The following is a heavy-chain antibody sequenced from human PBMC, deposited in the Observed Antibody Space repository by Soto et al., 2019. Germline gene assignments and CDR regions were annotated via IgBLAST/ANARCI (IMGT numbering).Heavy chain of an antibody. J-gene: IGHJ3*02. V-gene: IGHV3-30-3*01. Sequence: QVQLVESGGGVVQPGRSLRLSCAASGFTFSNYGMHWVRQAPGKGLEWVAVISYDGSDKYYADSVKGRFTISRDNSKNTLYLQMNSLRAEDTAVYYGARPRGGSLYDAFDIWGQGTMVTVSS. CDR1: GFTFSNYG. CDR3: ARPRGGSLYDAFDI. CDR2: ISYDGSDK. D-gene: IGHD1-26*01.